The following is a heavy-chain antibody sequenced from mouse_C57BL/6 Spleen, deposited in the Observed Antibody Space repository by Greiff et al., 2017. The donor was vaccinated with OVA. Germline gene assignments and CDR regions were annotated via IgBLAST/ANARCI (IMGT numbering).Heavy chain of an antibody. CDR1: GYTFTDYY. J-gene: IGHJ2*01. D-gene: IGHD2-3*01. CDR2: INPNNGGT. V-gene: IGHV1-26*01. Sequence: VQLQQSGPELVKPGASVKISCKASGYTFTDYYMNWVKQSHGKSLEWIGDINPNNGGTSYNQKFKGKATLTVDTSSSTAYMELRSLTSEDSAVYYCAGAGWFENYFDYWGQGTTLTVSS. CDR3: AGAGWFENYFDY.